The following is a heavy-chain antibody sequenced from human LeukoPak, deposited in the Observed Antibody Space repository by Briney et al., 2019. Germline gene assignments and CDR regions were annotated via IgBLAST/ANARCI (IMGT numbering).Heavy chain of an antibody. D-gene: IGHD2-15*01. CDR2: IYSGGST. J-gene: IGHJ5*02. Sequence: GGSLRLSCAASGFTVSSNYMSWVRQAPGKGLEWVSIIYSGGSTYYADSVKGRFTISRDNSKNTLYLQMNSLRAEDTAVYYCARDLREGYCSGGSCYCNWFDPWGQGTLVTVSS. V-gene: IGHV3-66*02. CDR3: ARDLREGYCSGGSCYCNWFDP. CDR1: GFTVSSNY.